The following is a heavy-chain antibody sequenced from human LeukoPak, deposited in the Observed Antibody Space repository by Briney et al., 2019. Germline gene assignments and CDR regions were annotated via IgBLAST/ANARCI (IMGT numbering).Heavy chain of an antibody. CDR3: ARGRYGPPSDY. Sequence: SETLSLTCAVYGGSFSGYYWSWIRQPPGKGREWLGEINHSGSTNYNPSLKSRVTISVDTSKNQFSLKLSSVTAADTAVYYCARGRYGPPSDYWGQGTLVTVSS. V-gene: IGHV4-34*01. J-gene: IGHJ4*01. CDR1: GGSFSGYY. D-gene: IGHD5-18*01. CDR2: INHSGST.